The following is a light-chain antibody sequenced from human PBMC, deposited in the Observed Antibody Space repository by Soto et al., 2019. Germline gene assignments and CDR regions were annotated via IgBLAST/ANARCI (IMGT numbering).Light chain of an antibody. J-gene: IGKJ1*01. CDR3: QQYDNWPWT. CDR1: QSISSS. Sequence: EIVLTQSPGTLSLSPGERATLSCRASQSISSSYLAWYQQTPGQATRLLIHGASSRVTGFPARFSGSGSGTDFTLTISSLQSDDFAVYYCQQYDNWPWTFGQGTKVDIK. CDR2: GAS. V-gene: IGKV3-15*01.